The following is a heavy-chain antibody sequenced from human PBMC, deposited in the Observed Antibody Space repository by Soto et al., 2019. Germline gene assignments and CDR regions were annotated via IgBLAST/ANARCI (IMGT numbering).Heavy chain of an antibody. Sequence: SETLSLTCTVSGGPISSSSYYWGWIRQPPGKGLEWIGSIYYSGSTYYNPSLKSRVTISVDTSKNQFSLKLSSVTAADTAVYYCERPTIRPISIAAPVQCYFDYWGQGTLFTVSS. D-gene: IGHD6-13*01. CDR2: IYYSGST. CDR1: GGPISSSSYY. J-gene: IGHJ4*02. V-gene: IGHV4-39*01. CDR3: ERPTIRPISIAAPVQCYFDY.